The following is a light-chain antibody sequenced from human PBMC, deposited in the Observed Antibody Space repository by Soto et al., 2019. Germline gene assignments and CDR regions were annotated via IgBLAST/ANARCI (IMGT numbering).Light chain of an antibody. CDR3: SSYTSSSTLIV. V-gene: IGLV2-14*01. J-gene: IGLJ1*01. CDR1: SSDVGGYNY. Sequence: ALTQPASVSGCPGQSITISCTGTSSDVGGYNYVSWYQQHPGKAPKLMIYDVSNRPSGVSNRFSGSKSGNTASLTISGLQAEDEADYYCSSYTSSSTLIVFGTGTKVTVL. CDR2: DVS.